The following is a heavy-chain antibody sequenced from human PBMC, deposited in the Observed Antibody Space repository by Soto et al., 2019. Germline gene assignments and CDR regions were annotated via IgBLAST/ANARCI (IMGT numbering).Heavy chain of an antibody. J-gene: IGHJ4*02. CDR3: ISHSPEDMIRT. CDR1: GFTFSGSS. V-gene: IGHV3-73*02. D-gene: IGHD2-15*01. CDR2: IRNKANSYAT. Sequence: EVQLAESGGGLVQPGGSLKLSCAASGFTFSGSSVHWVRQASGKGLEWVGRIRNKANSYATAYAASVRGRFTISRDDSKNTAFLQMNSLNTEDTAVYYCISHSPEDMIRTWGQGTLVTVSS.